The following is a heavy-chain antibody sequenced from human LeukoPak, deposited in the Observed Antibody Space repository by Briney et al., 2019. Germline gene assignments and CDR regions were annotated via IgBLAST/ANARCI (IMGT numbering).Heavy chain of an antibody. CDR3: AKDIVGARGGFDY. D-gene: IGHD1-26*01. J-gene: IGHJ4*02. V-gene: IGHV3-23*01. Sequence: GGSLGLSCAASGFTFSSYAMSWVRQAPGKGLEWVSAISGSGGSTYYADSVKGRFTISRDNSKNTLYLQMNSLRAEDTAVYYCAKDIVGARGGFDYWGQGTLVTVSS. CDR2: ISGSGGST. CDR1: GFTFSSYA.